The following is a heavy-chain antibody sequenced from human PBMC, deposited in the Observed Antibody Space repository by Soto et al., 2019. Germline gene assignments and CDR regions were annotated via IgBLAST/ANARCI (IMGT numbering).Heavy chain of an antibody. CDR1: GFAFSNYW. V-gene: IGHV3-7*01. CDR3: ARDYYASGSHDH. D-gene: IGHD3-10*01. Sequence: EVQLVESGGGLVQPGGSLRLSCAASGFAFSNYWMTWVRQAPGEGPEWVGNIKQDGSDKYYGDSVKGRFSISRDNAKNSLYLQMNSLRAEDTAVYYCARDYYASGSHDHWGQGTLVTVSS. CDR2: IKQDGSDK. J-gene: IGHJ4*02.